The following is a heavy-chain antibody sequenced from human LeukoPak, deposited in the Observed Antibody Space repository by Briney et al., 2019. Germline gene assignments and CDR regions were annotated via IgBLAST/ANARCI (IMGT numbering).Heavy chain of an antibody. J-gene: IGHJ4*02. Sequence: SVKVSCKASGGTFGSYAISWVRQAPGQGLEWMGGIIPIFGTANYAQKFQGRVTITADESTSTAYMELSSLRSEDTAVYYCARDRRDAYNWGHFDYWGQGTLVTVSS. V-gene: IGHV1-69*13. CDR3: ARDRRDAYNWGHFDY. D-gene: IGHD5-24*01. CDR2: IIPIFGTA. CDR1: GGTFGSYA.